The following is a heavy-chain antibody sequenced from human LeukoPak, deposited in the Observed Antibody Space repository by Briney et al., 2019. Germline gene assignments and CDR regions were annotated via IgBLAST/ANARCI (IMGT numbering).Heavy chain of an antibody. CDR1: GLSFGSHP. D-gene: IGHD2-21*01. CDR2: VTGSGDNT. Sequence: PGGSLRLSCAASGLSFGSHPMNWVRQAPGKGLEWVSGVTGSGDNTYYIDSVKGRFTISRDNSKNTLFLQMNSLRAEDTAVYYCARGVMAARLYYFDNWGRGILVT. V-gene: IGHV3-23*01. CDR3: ARGVMAARLYYFDN. J-gene: IGHJ4*02.